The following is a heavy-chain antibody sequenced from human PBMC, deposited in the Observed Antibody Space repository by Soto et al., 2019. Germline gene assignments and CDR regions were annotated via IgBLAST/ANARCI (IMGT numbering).Heavy chain of an antibody. V-gene: IGHV5-51*01. CDR3: ARVVCTNVCSHWSDI. CDR1: GYSFTSYL. J-gene: IGHJ5*01. CDR2: IYPGDSDT. D-gene: IGHD2-8*01. Sequence: GESLKISCKGSGYSFTSYLIGWVRQMPGKGLEWMGIIYPGDSDTIYSPSFQGQVTIAADKSISTAYLQWSSLKASDTAMYYCARVVCTNVCSHWSDIWGQGTVVTVSS.